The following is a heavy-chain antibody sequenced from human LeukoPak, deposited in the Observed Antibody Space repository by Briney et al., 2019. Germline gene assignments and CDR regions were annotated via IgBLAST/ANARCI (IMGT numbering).Heavy chain of an antibody. V-gene: IGHV3-23*01. J-gene: IGHJ4*02. Sequence: GGSLRLSCAASGFTFSSSAMSWVRQAPGKGLEWVSAISNNGGYTYSADSVKGRFTISRDNSKSTLYLQMNSLRAEDTAIYYCAKTFPYYDSSSRYFDYWGQGTLVTVSS. CDR3: AKTFPYYDSSSRYFDY. CDR1: GFTFSSSA. CDR2: ISNNGGYT. D-gene: IGHD3-22*01.